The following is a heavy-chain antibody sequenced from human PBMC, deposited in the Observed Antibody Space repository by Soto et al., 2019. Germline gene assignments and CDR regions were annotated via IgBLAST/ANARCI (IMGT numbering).Heavy chain of an antibody. D-gene: IGHD2-15*01. Sequence: QVQLVQSGAEVKKPGSSVKVSCKASGGTFSSYTISWVRQAPGQGLEWMGRIIPILGIANYAQKFQGRVTITADKSTSTAYMELSSLRSEDTAVYYCAGGRDIVVVVAAKHYYYGMDVWGQGTTVTVSS. CDR2: IIPILGIA. V-gene: IGHV1-69*02. CDR3: AGGRDIVVVVAAKHYYYGMDV. J-gene: IGHJ6*02. CDR1: GGTFSSYT.